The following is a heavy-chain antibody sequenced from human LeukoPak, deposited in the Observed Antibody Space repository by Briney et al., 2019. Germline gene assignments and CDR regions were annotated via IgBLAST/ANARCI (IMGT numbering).Heavy chain of an antibody. CDR1: GFTFSSYA. Sequence: GGSLRLSCAASGFTFSSYAMHWVRQAPGKGLEWVAVISYDGSNKYYADSVKGRFTISRDNSKNTLYLQMNSLRAEDTAVYYCARGRAYYARWGQGTLVTVSS. CDR2: ISYDGSNK. V-gene: IGHV3-30*04. D-gene: IGHD3-10*01. J-gene: IGHJ4*02. CDR3: ARGRAYYAR.